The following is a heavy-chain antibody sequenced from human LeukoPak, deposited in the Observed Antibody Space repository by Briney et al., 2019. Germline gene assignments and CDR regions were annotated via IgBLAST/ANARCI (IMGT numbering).Heavy chain of an antibody. J-gene: IGHJ2*01. Sequence: QSGGSLRLSCAASGFSFSDYGVHWVRKAPGKGLEWVAVIWYDGSIKYYRDSVKGRFTISRDNSRNTVYLQMNNLRAEDTAVYYCVKGFNWYFDLWGRGTLVTVSS. CDR2: IWYDGSIK. V-gene: IGHV3-33*06. CDR1: GFSFSDYG. CDR3: VKGFNWYFDL.